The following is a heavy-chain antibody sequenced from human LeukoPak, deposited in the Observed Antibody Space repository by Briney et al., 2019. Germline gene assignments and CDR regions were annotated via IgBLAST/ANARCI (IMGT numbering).Heavy chain of an antibody. CDR2: IKSKTDGGTT. CDR1: GFMFSTYA. D-gene: IGHD5-12*01. CDR3: TTGAYSGYDSDY. Sequence: GGSLRLSCAASGFMFSTYAMRWVRQAPGKGLEWVGRIKSKTDGGTTDYAAPVKGRFTISRDDSKNTLYLQMNSLKTEDTAVYYCTTGAYSGYDSDYWGQGTLVTVSS. V-gene: IGHV3-15*01. J-gene: IGHJ4*02.